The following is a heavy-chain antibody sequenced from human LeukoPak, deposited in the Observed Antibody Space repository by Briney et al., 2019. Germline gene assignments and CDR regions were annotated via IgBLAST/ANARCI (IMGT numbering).Heavy chain of an antibody. CDR3: AREARGRNYYDSSGYYPNGAFDI. D-gene: IGHD3-22*01. Sequence: GESLRPSCAASRFTLSSYWMHWVRQAPGKGLVWVSRINTDGSSTNYADSVKGRFTISRDNAMNTLYLQMNNLRAEDTAVYYCAREARGRNYYDSSGYYPNGAFDIWGQGTMVTVSS. CDR1: RFTLSSYW. V-gene: IGHV3-74*01. J-gene: IGHJ3*02. CDR2: INTDGSST.